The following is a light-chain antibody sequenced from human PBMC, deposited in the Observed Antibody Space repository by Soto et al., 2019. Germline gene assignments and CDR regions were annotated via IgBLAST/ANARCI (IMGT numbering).Light chain of an antibody. V-gene: IGLV1-40*01. Sequence: QSVLTQPPSVSGAPGQRVTDSCTGSSSNIGAGYDVHWYQQLPGTAPKLLIYSNSNRPSGVPDRFSGSKSGTSASLAITGLQAEDEADYYCQSYDSSLSGSVFGGATQLTVL. CDR1: SSNIGAGYD. J-gene: IGLJ7*01. CDR2: SNS. CDR3: QSYDSSLSGSV.